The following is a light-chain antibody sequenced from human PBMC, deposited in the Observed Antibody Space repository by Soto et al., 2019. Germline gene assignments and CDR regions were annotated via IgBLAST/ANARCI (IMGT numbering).Light chain of an antibody. CDR3: LQYNSYPWT. Sequence: DIQMTQSPSAMSASVGARVTITCRASQDINIYLAWFQQRPGKVPKRLIYGASSLQGGVPSRFIGSGSGTEFTLTISSLQPEDFATYYCLQYNSYPWTFGQGTKVEIK. CDR1: QDINIY. CDR2: GAS. J-gene: IGKJ1*01. V-gene: IGKV1-17*03.